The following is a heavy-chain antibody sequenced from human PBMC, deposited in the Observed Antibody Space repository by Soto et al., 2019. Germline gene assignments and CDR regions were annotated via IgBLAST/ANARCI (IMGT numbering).Heavy chain of an antibody. CDR3: ARVHISRGYSSSWYYYYGMDV. V-gene: IGHV3-33*01. D-gene: IGHD6-13*01. CDR1: GFTFSSYG. CDR2: IWYDGSNK. Sequence: GGSLRLSCAASGFTFSSYGMHWVRQAPGKGLEWVAVIWYDGSNKYYADSVKGRFTISRDNSKNTLYLQMNSLRAEDTAVYYCARVHISRGYSSSWYYYYGMDVWGQGTTVTV. J-gene: IGHJ6*02.